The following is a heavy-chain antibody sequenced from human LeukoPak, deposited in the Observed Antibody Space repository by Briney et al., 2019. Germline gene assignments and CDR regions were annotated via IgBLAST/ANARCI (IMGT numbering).Heavy chain of an antibody. D-gene: IGHD6-6*01. CDR1: GFTFSSYA. Sequence: PGGSLRLSCAASGFTFSSYAMSWVRQAPGKGLEWVSSISSSSSYIYYADSVKGRFTISRDNAKNSLYLQMNSLRAEGTAVYYCARVSKQLVTLPHDYWGQGTLVTVSS. V-gene: IGHV3-21*01. J-gene: IGHJ4*02. CDR2: ISSSSSYI. CDR3: ARVSKQLVTLPHDY.